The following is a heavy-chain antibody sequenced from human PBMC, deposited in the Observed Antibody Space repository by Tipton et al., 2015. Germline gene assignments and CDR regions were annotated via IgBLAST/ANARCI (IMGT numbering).Heavy chain of an antibody. V-gene: IGHV3-33*01. J-gene: IGHJ4*02. CDR2: ILYDGSNK. CDR1: GFTFNSYA. D-gene: IGHD3-10*01. Sequence: SLRLSCAASGFTFNSYAMHWVRQAPGKGLEWVALILYDGSNKYYADSVKGRFTISRDNSKNTLYLQMNSLRVEDTAVYYCARGPIRGPFDYWGQGTLVTVSS. CDR3: ARGPIRGPFDY.